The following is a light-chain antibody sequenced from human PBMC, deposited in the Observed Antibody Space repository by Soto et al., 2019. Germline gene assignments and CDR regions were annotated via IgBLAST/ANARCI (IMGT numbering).Light chain of an antibody. V-gene: IGLV2-14*01. CDR1: SSDVGAYNF. J-gene: IGLJ2*01. CDR2: EVT. CDR3: SSFTNNSPHVL. Sequence: QSVLTQPASVSGSPGQSITISCTGTSSDVGAYNFVSWYQQHPGKAPKLLIYEVTNRPSGVSNRFSGSKSGNTASLTISGLLAEDEADYYCSSFTNNSPHVLFGGGTKLTVL.